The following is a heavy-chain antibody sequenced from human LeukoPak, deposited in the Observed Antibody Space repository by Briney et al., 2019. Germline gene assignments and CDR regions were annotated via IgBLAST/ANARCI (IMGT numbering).Heavy chain of an antibody. J-gene: IGHJ3*02. D-gene: IGHD2-2*02. V-gene: IGHV1-2*02. Sequence: VASVKVSCKASGYTFTGYYMHWVRQAPGQGLEWMGWINPNSGGTNYAQKFQGRVTMTRDTSISTAYMELSRLRSDDTAVYYCARAGYCSSTSCYREAFDIWGQGTMVTVSS. CDR1: GYTFTGYY. CDR2: INPNSGGT. CDR3: ARAGYCSSTSCYREAFDI.